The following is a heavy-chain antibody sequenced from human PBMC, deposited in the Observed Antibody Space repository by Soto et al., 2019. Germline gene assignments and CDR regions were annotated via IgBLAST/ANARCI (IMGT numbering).Heavy chain of an antibody. CDR3: ARTRYCSGGSCLVPYYYGMDV. V-gene: IGHV1-69*01. D-gene: IGHD2-15*01. CDR1: GGTFSSYA. CDR2: IIPIFGTA. Sequence: QVQLVQSGAEVKKPGSSVKVSCKASGGTFSSYAISWVRQAPGQGLEWMGGIIPIFGTANYAQKFQGRVTNTADESTSTAYMELSSLRSEDTAVYYCARTRYCSGGSCLVPYYYGMDVWGQGTTVTVSS. J-gene: IGHJ6*02.